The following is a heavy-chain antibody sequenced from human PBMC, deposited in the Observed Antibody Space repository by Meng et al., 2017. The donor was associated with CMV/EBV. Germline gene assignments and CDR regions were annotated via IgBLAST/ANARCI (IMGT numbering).Heavy chain of an antibody. CDR1: GFSVSSNY. D-gene: IGHD2-21*01. V-gene: IGHV3-66*01. Sequence: QLVEAGGGLVQPGGSLRLSCTAYGFSVSSNYMSWVRQAPGKGLEWISIIYGSGNTYYGDSVKGRFTISRDNFRNTLYLQMNSLRAEDTAVYYCAREIPQAWASWGQGTLVTVSS. CDR2: IYGSGNT. CDR3: AREIPQAWAS. J-gene: IGHJ5*02.